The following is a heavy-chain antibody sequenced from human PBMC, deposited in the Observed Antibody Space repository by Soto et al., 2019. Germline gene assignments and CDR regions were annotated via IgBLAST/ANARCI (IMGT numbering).Heavy chain of an antibody. CDR1: GGTFSSYT. V-gene: IGHV1-69*02. J-gene: IGHJ3*02. CDR2: IIPILGIA. D-gene: IGHD1-26*01. Sequence: QVQLVQSGAEVKKPGSSVKVSCKASGGTFSSYTISWVRQAPGLGLEWMGRIIPILGIANYAQKFQGRVTITADKSTSTAYMELSSLRSEDTAVYYCATESGDDAFDIWGQGTMVTVSS. CDR3: ATESGDDAFDI.